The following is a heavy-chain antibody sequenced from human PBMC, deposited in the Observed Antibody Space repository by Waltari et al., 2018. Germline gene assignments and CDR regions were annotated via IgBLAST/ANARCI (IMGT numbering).Heavy chain of an antibody. CDR1: GGTFSSYA. D-gene: IGHD2-2*01. Sequence: QVQLVQSGAEVKKPGSSVKVSCKASGGTFSSYAISWVRQAPGQGLECMGGIIPIFGTANYAQKFQGRVTITADESTSTAYMELSSLRSEDTAVYYCASAGYCSSTSCYGTFDYWGQGTLVTVSS. J-gene: IGHJ4*02. CDR2: IIPIFGTA. V-gene: IGHV1-69*12. CDR3: ASAGYCSSTSCYGTFDY.